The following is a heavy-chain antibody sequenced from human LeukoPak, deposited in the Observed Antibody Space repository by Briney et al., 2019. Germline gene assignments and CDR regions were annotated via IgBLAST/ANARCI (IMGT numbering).Heavy chain of an antibody. Sequence: GASVKVSCKSSGYTFTGYYMHWVRQAPGQGLECGVWINPNSGGTNYPQHFQGRFTIPRDTSISTACMELSRLTSNDTAVYYCARVSRQYYYDSSGYYLNAFAIWGQGTMVTVSS. CDR1: GYTFTGYY. D-gene: IGHD3-22*01. CDR2: INPNSGGT. V-gene: IGHV1-2*02. J-gene: IGHJ3*02. CDR3: ARVSRQYYYDSSGYYLNAFAI.